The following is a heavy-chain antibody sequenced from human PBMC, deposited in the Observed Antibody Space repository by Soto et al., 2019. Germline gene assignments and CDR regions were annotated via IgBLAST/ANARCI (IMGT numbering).Heavy chain of an antibody. Sequence: SVKVSCKASGYTFTSYAMHWVRQAPGQRLEWMGWINAGNGNTKYSQKFQGRVTITRDTSASTAYMELSSLRSEDTAVYYCARDSRFLEWFIGHYYYGMDVWGQGTTVTVSS. CDR2: INAGNGNT. CDR3: ARDSRFLEWFIGHYYYGMDV. D-gene: IGHD3-3*01. V-gene: IGHV1-3*01. J-gene: IGHJ6*02. CDR1: GYTFTSYA.